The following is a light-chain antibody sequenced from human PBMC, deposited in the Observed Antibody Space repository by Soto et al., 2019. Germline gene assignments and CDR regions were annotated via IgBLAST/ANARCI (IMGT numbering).Light chain of an antibody. CDR3: SSYTSTNTLI. J-gene: IGLJ2*01. CDR2: DVS. Sequence: QSALTQPASVSGSPGQSITISCTGTSSDVGSYNYVSWYQQNPGKAPKLIIHDVSNRPSGVSNCFSGSKSGNTASLTISGLQAEDEANYYCSSYTSTNTLIFGGGTKLTVL. CDR1: SSDVGSYNY. V-gene: IGLV2-14*01.